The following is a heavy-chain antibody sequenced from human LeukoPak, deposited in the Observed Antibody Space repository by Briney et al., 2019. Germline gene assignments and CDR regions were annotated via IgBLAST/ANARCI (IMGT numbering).Heavy chain of an antibody. CDR3: ARAPSEIGGYYPEYFRH. CDR2: IKSDGRT. V-gene: IGHV3-74*01. D-gene: IGHD3-22*01. Sequence: GGSLRLSCAASGFTLSSYWMHWVRHAPGKGLVWVSRIKSDGRTNYADSAKGRFTISRDNAKNTVSLQMNSLRAEDTGVYYCARAPSEIGGYYPEYFRHWGQGTLVIVSS. J-gene: IGHJ1*01. CDR1: GFTLSSYW.